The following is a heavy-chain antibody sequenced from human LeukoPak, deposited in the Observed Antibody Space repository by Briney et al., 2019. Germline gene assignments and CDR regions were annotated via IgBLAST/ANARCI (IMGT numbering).Heavy chain of an antibody. CDR3: ARQLYGSNY. CDR2: VNHSGYT. J-gene: IGHJ4*02. D-gene: IGHD4-17*01. V-gene: IGHV4-34*01. CDR1: GVSFSTYY. Sequence: SETLSLTCDVSGVSFSTYYWSWIRQSPEKGLEWIGEVNHSGYTNLNPSLKSRVTISVDTSKNQFSLKLSSVTAADTAVYYCARQLYGSNYWGQGTLVTVSS.